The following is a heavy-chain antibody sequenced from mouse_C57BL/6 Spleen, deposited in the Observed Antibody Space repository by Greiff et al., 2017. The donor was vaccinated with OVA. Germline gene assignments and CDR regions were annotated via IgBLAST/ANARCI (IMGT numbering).Heavy chain of an antibody. V-gene: IGHV10-1*01. CDR3: VSSPSCGSSGTFDY. Sequence: EVQVVESGGGLVQPKGSLKLSCAASGFSFNTYAMNWVRQAPGKGLEWVARIRSKSNNYATYYADSVKDRFTISRDDSDSMLYLQMNNLKTEDAAMYYCVSSPSCGSSGTFDYWGQGTTLTVSS. CDR1: GFSFNTYA. CDR2: IRSKSNNYAT. J-gene: IGHJ2*01. D-gene: IGHD1-1*01.